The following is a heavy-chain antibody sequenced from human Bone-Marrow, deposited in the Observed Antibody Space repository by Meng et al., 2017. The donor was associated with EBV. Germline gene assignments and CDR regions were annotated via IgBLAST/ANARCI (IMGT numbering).Heavy chain of an antibody. D-gene: IGHD3-10*01. V-gene: IGHV1-69*01. CDR1: GGTFRSDA. CDR2: LIPMVGAP. Sequence: QVQLLRCGGGVKKAGSAVKVSCRTSGGTFRSDAVSWVRQAPGQGLEWMGGLIPMVGAPHYAQKFQGRVTIIADESTSTHSMELNSLRSEDTAMYYCASESGRGFTPDYWGQGTLVTVSS. CDR3: ASESGRGFTPDY. J-gene: IGHJ4*02.